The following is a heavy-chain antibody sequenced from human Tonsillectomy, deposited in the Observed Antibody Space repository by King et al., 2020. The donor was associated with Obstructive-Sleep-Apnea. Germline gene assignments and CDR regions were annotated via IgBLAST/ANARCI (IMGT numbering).Heavy chain of an antibody. V-gene: IGHV2-5*02. D-gene: IGHD2-15*01. Sequence: ITLKESGPTLVKPTQTLTLTCTFSGFSLSINRVGVGWIRQPPGKALEWLTLIYWDDDKRYSPSLKSRLTITKDTSKNQVVLTMTNMDPVDTATYYCAHRWNGGYPGGDYFAHWGQGPLVTVSP. CDR3: AHRWNGGYPGGDYFAH. J-gene: IGHJ4*02. CDR1: GFSLSINRVG. CDR2: IYWDDDK.